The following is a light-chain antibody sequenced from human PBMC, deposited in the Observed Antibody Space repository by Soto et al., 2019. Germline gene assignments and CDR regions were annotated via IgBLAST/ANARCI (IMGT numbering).Light chain of an antibody. CDR1: QSVNTF. CDR2: DAS. J-gene: IGKJ4*01. V-gene: IGKV3-11*01. CDR3: QQRFKWPGLT. Sequence: EIVLTQSPATLSVSPGERATLSCRASQSVNTFLAWYQQKPGQAPRLLISDASNRATGIPARFSGSGSGTDFTLTISSLEPEDFAVYYCQQRFKWPGLTFGGGTKVDIK.